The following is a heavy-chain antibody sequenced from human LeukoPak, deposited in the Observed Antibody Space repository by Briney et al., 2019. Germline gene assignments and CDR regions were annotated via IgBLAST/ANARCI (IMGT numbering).Heavy chain of an antibody. D-gene: IGHD3-22*01. Sequence: PSETLSLTCTVSGGSISSYYWSWIRQPPGKGLEWIGYIYYSGSTNYNPSLKSRVTISVDTSKNQFSLKLSSVTAADTAVYYCARAYSGGYYYDSSGFDPWGQGTLVTVSS. CDR3: ARAYSGGYYYDSSGFDP. CDR1: GGSISSYY. V-gene: IGHV4-59*01. CDR2: IYYSGST. J-gene: IGHJ5*02.